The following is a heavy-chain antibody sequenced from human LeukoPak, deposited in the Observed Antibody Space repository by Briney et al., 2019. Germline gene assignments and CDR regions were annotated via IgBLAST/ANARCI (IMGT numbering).Heavy chain of an antibody. V-gene: IGHV4-4*02. Sequence: SETLSLTCTVSGDSVSSDTNWWTWVRQPPGKELEWIGEIYHGGTTNYSPSLESRVSTSLDKSKNQFSLHLTSVTAADTAMYYCARASVYNSREPWYFDLWGRGTLVTVSS. CDR3: ARASVYNSREPWYFDL. J-gene: IGHJ2*01. CDR1: GDSVSSDTNW. D-gene: IGHD5-24*01. CDR2: IYHGGTT.